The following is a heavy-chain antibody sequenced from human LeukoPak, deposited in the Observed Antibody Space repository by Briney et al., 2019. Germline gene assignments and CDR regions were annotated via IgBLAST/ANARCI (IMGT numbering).Heavy chain of an antibody. CDR2: VNLQGST. J-gene: IGHJ4*02. V-gene: IGHV4-4*02. CDR1: GGSISDTNW. Sequence: SETLALTCGVSGGSISDTNWWTWFSQTPGKELEWIGEVNLQGSTNYNPSLKSRVAISVDKSENHISLKLTSVTAADTAVYYCAREGGPYRPLDYSGQGTLVTVAS. CDR3: AREGGPYRPLDY.